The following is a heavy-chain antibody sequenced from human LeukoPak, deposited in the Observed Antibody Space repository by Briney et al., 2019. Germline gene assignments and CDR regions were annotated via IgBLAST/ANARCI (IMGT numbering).Heavy chain of an antibody. Sequence: SETLSLTCTVSGGSISNYYWNWIRQPPGKGLEWIGYIYYTGSANYNPALKSRVAISLDMSKNQFSLKLSSVTAAGTAVYYCASSPSGYFDHWGQGTPVTVSS. CDR3: ASSPSGYFDH. CDR1: GGSISNYY. V-gene: IGHV4-59*01. J-gene: IGHJ4*02. CDR2: IYYTGSA.